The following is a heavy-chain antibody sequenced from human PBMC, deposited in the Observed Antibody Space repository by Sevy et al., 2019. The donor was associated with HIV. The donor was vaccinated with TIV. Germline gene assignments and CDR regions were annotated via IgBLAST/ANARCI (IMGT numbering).Heavy chain of an antibody. CDR1: GGTFSSYA. CDR3: ASRFDYYGSGSLSRSVYYFDY. D-gene: IGHD3-10*01. J-gene: IGHJ4*02. V-gene: IGHV1-69*13. CDR2: IIPIFGTA. Sequence: ASVKVSCKASGGTFSSYAISWVRQAPGQGLEWMGGIIPIFGTANYAQKFQGRVTITADESTRTAYMELGSLGSEDTAVYYCASRFDYYGSGSLSRSVYYFDYWGQGTLVTVSS.